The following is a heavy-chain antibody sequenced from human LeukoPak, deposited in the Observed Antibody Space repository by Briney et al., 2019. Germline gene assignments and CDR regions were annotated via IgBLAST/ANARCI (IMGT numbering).Heavy chain of an antibody. D-gene: IGHD6-19*01. CDR2: IKQDGSEK. J-gene: IGHJ3*02. V-gene: IGHV3-7*01. CDR3: ARLGSGWADAFDI. CDR1: GFTFSSYW. Sequence: GGSLRLSCAASGFTFSSYWMSWVRQAPGKGLEWVANIKQDGSEKYYVDSVKGRFTISRDNAKNSLYLQMNSLRAEDTDVYYCARLGSGWADAFDIWGQGTMVTVSS.